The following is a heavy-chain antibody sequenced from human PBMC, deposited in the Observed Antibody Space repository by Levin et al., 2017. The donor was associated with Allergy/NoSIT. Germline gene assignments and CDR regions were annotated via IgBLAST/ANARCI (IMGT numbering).Heavy chain of an antibody. CDR3: ARKRYCDSSSCYFPFDY. CDR1: GGSFSGYY. J-gene: IGHJ4*02. Sequence: SQTLSLTCTVYGGSFSGYYWSWIRQPPGKGLEWIGDINHSGNTNYNPSLKSRLTISVGTSKNQFSLKLSSVTAADTAVYYCARKRYCDSSSCYFPFDYWGQGTLVTVSS. CDR2: INHSGNT. D-gene: IGHD2-2*01. V-gene: IGHV4-34*01.